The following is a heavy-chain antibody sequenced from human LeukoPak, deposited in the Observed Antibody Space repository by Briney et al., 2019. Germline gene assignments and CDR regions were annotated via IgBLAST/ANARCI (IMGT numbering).Heavy chain of an antibody. CDR2: IYYSGST. CDR1: GGSISSSSYY. CDR3: ARVDTAMALLFDY. J-gene: IGHJ4*02. V-gene: IGHV4-39*01. Sequence: PSETLSLTCTVSGGSISSSSYYWGWIRQPPGKGLEWIGSIYYSGSTYCNPSLKSRVTISVDTSKNQFSLKLSSVTAADTAVYYCARVDTAMALLFDYWGQGTLVTVSS. D-gene: IGHD5-18*01.